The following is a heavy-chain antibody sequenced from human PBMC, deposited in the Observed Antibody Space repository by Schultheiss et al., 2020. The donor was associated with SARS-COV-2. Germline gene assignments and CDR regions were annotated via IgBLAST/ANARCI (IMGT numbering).Heavy chain of an antibody. J-gene: IGHJ4*02. V-gene: IGHV3-33*03. CDR1: GFTFSSYS. CDR2: IWYDGSNK. CDR3: AKDMVRGLNPAFDY. Sequence: GGSLRLSCAASGFTFSSYSMNWVRQAPGKGLEWVAVIWYDGSNKYYADSVKGRFTISRDNAKNSLYLQMNSLRAEDTAVYYCAKDMVRGLNPAFDYWGQGTLVTVSS. D-gene: IGHD3-10*01.